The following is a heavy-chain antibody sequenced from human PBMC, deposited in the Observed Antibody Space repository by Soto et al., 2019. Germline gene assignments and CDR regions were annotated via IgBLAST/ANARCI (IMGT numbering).Heavy chain of an antibody. Sequence: ASVKVSCKASGGTFSSYAISWVRQAPGQGLEWMGGIIPIFGTANYAQKFQGRVTITADESTSTAYMELSSLRSEDTAVYYCARVKGDCISTSCSYYYYGMDVWGQGTTVTVSS. CDR2: IIPIFGTA. D-gene: IGHD2-2*01. V-gene: IGHV1-69*13. J-gene: IGHJ6*02. CDR1: GGTFSSYA. CDR3: ARVKGDCISTSCSYYYYGMDV.